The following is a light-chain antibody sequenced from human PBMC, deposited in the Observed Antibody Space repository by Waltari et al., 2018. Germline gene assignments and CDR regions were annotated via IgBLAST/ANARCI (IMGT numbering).Light chain of an antibody. CDR1: RSVLYSSNNKKY. V-gene: IGKV4-1*01. CDR3: QQYYSTPWT. CDR2: WAS. J-gene: IGKJ1*01. Sequence: DIVMTQSPDSLAVSLGESATINCRSSRSVLYSSNNKKYITWYQQKPGQPPKLLIYWASTRESGVPDRVSGSGSGTDFTLTISSLQAEDVAVYYCQQYYSTPWTFGQGTKVEIK.